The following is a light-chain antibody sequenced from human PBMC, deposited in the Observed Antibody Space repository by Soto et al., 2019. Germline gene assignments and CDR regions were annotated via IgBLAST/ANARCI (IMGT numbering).Light chain of an antibody. CDR1: QTISSW. CDR2: KAS. Sequence: DIQMTQSPSTLSGSVGDRVTITCRASQTISSWLAWYQQKPGKAPKLLIYKASTLKSGVPSRFSGSGSGADFTLTIGSLQPEDSATYYCQQSSSFPLTFGPGTKVDIK. CDR3: QQSSSFPLT. J-gene: IGKJ3*01. V-gene: IGKV1-5*03.